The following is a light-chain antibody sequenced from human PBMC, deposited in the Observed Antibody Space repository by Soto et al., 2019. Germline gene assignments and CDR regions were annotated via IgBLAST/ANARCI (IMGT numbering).Light chain of an antibody. CDR2: LEGSGSY. J-gene: IGLJ2*01. Sequence: QSALTQSSSASASLGSSVKLTCTLSSGHSSYIIAWHQQQPGKAPRYLMKLEGSGSYNKGSGVPDRFSGSSSGADRYLTISNLQSEDEADYYCETWDTRVVFGGGTKVTVL. CDR1: SGHSSYI. CDR3: ETWDTRVV. V-gene: IGLV4-60*03.